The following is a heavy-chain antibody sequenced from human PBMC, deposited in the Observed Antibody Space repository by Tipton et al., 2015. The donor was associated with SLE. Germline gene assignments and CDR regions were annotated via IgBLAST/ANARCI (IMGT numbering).Heavy chain of an antibody. J-gene: IGHJ4*02. CDR3: ARGRAAPPDYFDY. CDR1: GGSISSYY. Sequence: TLSLTCTVSGGSISSYYWSWIRQPPGKGLEWIGYIYYSGSTNYNPSLKSRVTISVDTSKNQFSLKLGSVTAADTAVYYCARGRAAPPDYFDYWGQGTLVTVSS. V-gene: IGHV4-59*01. D-gene: IGHD6-6*01. CDR2: IYYSGST.